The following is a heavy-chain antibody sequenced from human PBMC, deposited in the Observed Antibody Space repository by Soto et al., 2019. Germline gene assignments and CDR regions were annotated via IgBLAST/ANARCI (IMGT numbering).Heavy chain of an antibody. CDR1: GYTFTSYG. CDR3: AKSASLDYYDSSGYYYSSGEYFDY. D-gene: IGHD3-22*01. J-gene: IGHJ4*02. V-gene: IGHV1-18*01. Sequence: ASVKVSCKASGYTFTSYGISWVRQAPGQGLEWMGWISAYNGNTNYAQKLQGRVTMTTDTSTSTAYMELRSLRSDDTAVYYCAKSASLDYYDSSGYYYSSGEYFDYWGQGTLVTVSS. CDR2: ISAYNGNT.